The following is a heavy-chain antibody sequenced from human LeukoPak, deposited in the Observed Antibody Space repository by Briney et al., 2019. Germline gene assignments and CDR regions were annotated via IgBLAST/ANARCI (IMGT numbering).Heavy chain of an antibody. CDR3: ARPISSGWYGGNWFDP. J-gene: IGHJ5*02. D-gene: IGHD6-19*01. Sequence: SETLSLTCTVSGGSISSSSYYWGWIRQPPGKGLEWIGSIYYSGSTYYNPSLKSRVTISVDTSKNQFSLKLCSVTAADTAVYYCARPISSGWYGGNWFDPWGQGTLVTVSS. V-gene: IGHV4-39*01. CDR1: GGSISSSSYY. CDR2: IYYSGST.